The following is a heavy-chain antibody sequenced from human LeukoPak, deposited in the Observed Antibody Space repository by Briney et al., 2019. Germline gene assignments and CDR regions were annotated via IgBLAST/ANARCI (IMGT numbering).Heavy chain of an antibody. CDR3: AREGDSSGYYLYNWFDP. D-gene: IGHD3-22*01. J-gene: IGHJ5*02. V-gene: IGHV4-59*01. CDR1: GGSISSYY. CDR2: IYYSGST. Sequence: PSETLSLTCTVSGGSISSYYWSWIRQPPGKGLEWIGYIYYSGSTNYNPSLKSRVTISVDTSKNQFSLKLSSVTAADTAVYYCAREGDSSGYYLYNWFDPWGQGTLVTVSS.